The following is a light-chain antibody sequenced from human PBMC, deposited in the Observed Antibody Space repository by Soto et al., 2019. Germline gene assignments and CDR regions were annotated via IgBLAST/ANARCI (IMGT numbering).Light chain of an antibody. V-gene: IGKV3-20*01. J-gene: IGKJ2*01. CDR2: AAS. CDR1: QSVSSSY. CDR3: QQYGNSVYT. Sequence: EIVLTQSPGTLSLSPGERATLFCRASQSVSSSYLAWYQQKPGQTPRLLIYAASSRATGIPDRFSGSGSGTDFSLTISRLEPEDFAVYYCQQYGNSVYTFGQGTKLEIK.